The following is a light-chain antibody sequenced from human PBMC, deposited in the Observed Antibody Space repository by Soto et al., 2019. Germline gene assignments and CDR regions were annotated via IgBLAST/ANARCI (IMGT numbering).Light chain of an antibody. CDR3: QSYDSSSNYV. V-gene: IGLV1-40*01. J-gene: IGLJ1*01. Sequence: QAVVTQPPSVSGAPGQRVTISCTGSSSNIGAGYDVHWYQQLPGTAPKLLIYGNSNRPSGVPDRFSGSKSGTSASLAITGLQAEDEADYYCQSYDSSSNYVFGTGTKLTVL. CDR2: GNS. CDR1: SSNIGAGYD.